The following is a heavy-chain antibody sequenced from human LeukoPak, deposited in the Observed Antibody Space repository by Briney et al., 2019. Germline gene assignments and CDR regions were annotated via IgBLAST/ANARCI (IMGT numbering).Heavy chain of an antibody. D-gene: IGHD3-9*01. Sequence: PGGSLRLSCAASGFTFSSYGMHWVRQAPGKGLEWVAVIWYDGSNKYYADSVKGRFTISRDNSKNTLYLQMNSLRAEDTAVYYCARSRVFLTWATGAFDIWGQGTLVTVSS. CDR3: ARSRVFLTWATGAFDI. J-gene: IGHJ4*02. V-gene: IGHV3-33*01. CDR2: IWYDGSNK. CDR1: GFTFSSYG.